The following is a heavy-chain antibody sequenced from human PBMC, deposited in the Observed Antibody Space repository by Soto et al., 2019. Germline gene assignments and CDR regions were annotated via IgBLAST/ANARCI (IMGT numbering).Heavy chain of an antibody. Sequence: SQTLSLTCAISGDNVSSNSAAWHWIRQSPSRGLEWLGRTYYRSKWYNDYAVSVKSRITLNPDTSKNQFSLQLNSVTPEDTAIYYCARESYGMDVWGPGTTVTVSS. CDR1: GDNVSSNSAA. CDR3: ARESYGMDV. J-gene: IGHJ6*02. V-gene: IGHV6-1*01. CDR2: TYYRSKWYN.